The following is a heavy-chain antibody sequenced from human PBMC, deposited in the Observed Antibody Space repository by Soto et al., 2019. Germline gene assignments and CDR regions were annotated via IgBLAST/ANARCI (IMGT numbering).Heavy chain of an antibody. V-gene: IGHV4-30-2*01. CDR3: ARAVATYLGNRFDP. D-gene: IGHD2-15*01. Sequence: SETLSLTCAVSGGSITSGNSYSWSWIRQPPGKGLEWIGSISHTGSTSYNPSLKSRLTMSVDKSKNQFSLRLSSVTAADMAVYYCARAVATYLGNRFDPWGQGILVTVSS. J-gene: IGHJ5*02. CDR1: GGSITSGNSYS. CDR2: ISHTGST.